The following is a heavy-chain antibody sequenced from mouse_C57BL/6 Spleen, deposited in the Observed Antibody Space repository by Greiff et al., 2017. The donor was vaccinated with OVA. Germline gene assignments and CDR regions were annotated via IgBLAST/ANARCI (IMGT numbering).Heavy chain of an antibody. V-gene: IGHV5-6*01. Sequence: EVQLVESGGDLVKPGGSLKLSCAASGFTFSSYGMSWVRQPPDKTLEWVATISSGGSYSYYPDSVKGRFTISRDNGKNTLYLEMSSLKSEDTAMYYCARRDYDAYWGQGTLVTVSA. J-gene: IGHJ3*01. CDR3: ARRDYDAY. CDR2: ISSGGSYS. CDR1: GFTFSSYG. D-gene: IGHD2-4*01.